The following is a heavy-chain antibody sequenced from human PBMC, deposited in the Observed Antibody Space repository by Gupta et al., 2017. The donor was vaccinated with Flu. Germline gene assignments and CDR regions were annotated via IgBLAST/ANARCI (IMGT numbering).Heavy chain of an antibody. CDR2: INTDGSTT. Sequence: EVQLVESGGGLVQPGGSLRLSCAASGFTFRSYCMHWHRQTPGKGLVWISRINTDGSTTNYADSVKDRFTISRDNAKNTLYLQMNSLRVEDTAVYYCARVPYSGYSTFDPWGQGTLVTVSS. CDR1: GFTFRSYC. J-gene: IGHJ5*02. V-gene: IGHV3-74*01. CDR3: ARVPYSGYSTFDP. D-gene: IGHD4-11*01.